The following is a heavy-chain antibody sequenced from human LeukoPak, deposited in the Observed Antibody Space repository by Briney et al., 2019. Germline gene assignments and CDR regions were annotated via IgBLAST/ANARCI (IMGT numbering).Heavy chain of an antibody. CDR1: GFPLLDYV. CDR2: NNSDGGST. Sequence: GGSLRPSSAAPGFPLLDYVLTRLSQSPGERVLWVSRNNSDGGSTNYADSVKGRFTIYRDNAKNTLYLQMNSLRAEDTAVYYCARDYGDAFDVWGQGTMVTVSS. J-gene: IGHJ3*01. V-gene: IGHV3-74*01. CDR3: ARDYGDAFDV. D-gene: IGHD4-17*01.